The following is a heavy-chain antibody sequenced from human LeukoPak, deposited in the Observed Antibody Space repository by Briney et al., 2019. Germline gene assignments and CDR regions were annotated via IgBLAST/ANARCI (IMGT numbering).Heavy chain of an antibody. J-gene: IGHJ3*02. V-gene: IGHV3-20*04. Sequence: GGSLRLSCAASGFTFDDYGMSWVRPAPGKGLEWGSGINWNGGSTGYADSVKGRLTISRDNAKNSLYLQMNILRAEDTALYYCARGFASFDIWGQGTMVTVSS. CDR1: GFTFDDYG. CDR2: INWNGGST. CDR3: ARGFASFDI.